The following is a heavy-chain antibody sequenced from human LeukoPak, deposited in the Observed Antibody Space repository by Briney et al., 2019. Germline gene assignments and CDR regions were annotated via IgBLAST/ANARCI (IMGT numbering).Heavy chain of an antibody. Sequence: GGSLRLSCAASGFTFSSYWMSWVRQAPGKGLEWVANIKQDGSEKYYVDSVKGRFTISRDNAKNSLYLQMNSLRAEDTAVYYCASWASSGNYSGYFDYWGQGTLVTVSS. CDR3: ASWASSGNYSGYFDY. CDR2: IKQDGSEK. D-gene: IGHD3-22*01. CDR1: GFTFSSYW. J-gene: IGHJ4*02. V-gene: IGHV3-7*03.